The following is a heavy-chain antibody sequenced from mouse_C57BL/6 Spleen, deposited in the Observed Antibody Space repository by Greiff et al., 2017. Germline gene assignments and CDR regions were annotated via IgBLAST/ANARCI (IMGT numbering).Heavy chain of an antibody. CDR1: GFTFSSYA. V-gene: IGHV5-9-1*02. J-gene: IGHJ4*01. CDR2: ISSGGDYI. D-gene: IGHD2-4*01. Sequence: EVKLVESGEGLVKPGGSLKLSCAASGFTFSSYAMSWVRQTPEKRLEWVAYISSGGDYIYYADTVKGRFTISRDNARNTLYLQMSSLKSEDTAMYYCTRDGPYDYDEDYAMDYWGQGTSVTVSS. CDR3: TRDGPYDYDEDYAMDY.